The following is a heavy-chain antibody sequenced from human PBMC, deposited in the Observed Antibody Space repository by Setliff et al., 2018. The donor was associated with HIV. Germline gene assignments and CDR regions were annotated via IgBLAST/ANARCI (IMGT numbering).Heavy chain of an antibody. Sequence: PGGSLRLSCAASGFTFNSYAMNWVRQAPGKGLEWVSVIYSGGRTAYYADSVKGRFTISRDNAKNSLYLQLNSLRAEDTAVYYCVRDASPDYDSGGYSAGGHWGRGTLVTVSS. D-gene: IGHD3-22*01. V-gene: IGHV3-23*03. CDR3: VRDASPDYDSGGYSAGGH. CDR1: GFTFNSYA. J-gene: IGHJ4*02. CDR2: IYSGGRTA.